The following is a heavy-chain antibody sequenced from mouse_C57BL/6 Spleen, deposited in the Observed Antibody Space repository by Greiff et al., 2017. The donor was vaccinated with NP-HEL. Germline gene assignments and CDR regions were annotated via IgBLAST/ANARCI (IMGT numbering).Heavy chain of an antibody. Sequence: EVQLQQSGPELVKPGASVKIPCTASGYTFTDYNMDWVKQSHGKSLEWIGDINPNNGGTIYNQKFKGKATLTVDKSSSPAYLELRSLTAEDTAVYYCARRLMDYWGQGTSVTVSS. V-gene: IGHV1-18*01. CDR3: ARRLMDY. J-gene: IGHJ4*01. CDR2: INPNNGGT. CDR1: GYTFTDYN.